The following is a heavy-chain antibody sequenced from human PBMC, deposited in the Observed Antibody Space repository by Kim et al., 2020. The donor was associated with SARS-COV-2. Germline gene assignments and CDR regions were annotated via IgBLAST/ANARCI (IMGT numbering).Heavy chain of an antibody. V-gene: IGHV3-48*03. D-gene: IGHD1-1*01. J-gene: IGHJ4*02. CDR2: I. CDR3: ARVVGTGVLDY. Sequence: IYYADAVKGRLTISRDNAKNSLYLQMNSLRAEDTAVYYCARVVGTGVLDYWGQGTLVTVSS.